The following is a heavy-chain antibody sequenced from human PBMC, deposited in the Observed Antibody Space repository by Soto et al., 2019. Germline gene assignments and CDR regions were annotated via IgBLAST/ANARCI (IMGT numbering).Heavy chain of an antibody. CDR1: GFTFSSYA. D-gene: IGHD3-22*01. CDR3: AKHLYYYVSSGTNPDY. Sequence: EVQLLESGGGLVQPGGSLRLSCAASGFTFSSYAMSWVRQAPGKGLEWVSAISGSGGSTYYADSVKGRFTISRDNSKNTLYLQMNSLRVDDTALYYCAKHLYYYVSSGTNPDYWGQGTLVTVSS. J-gene: IGHJ4*02. V-gene: IGHV3-23*01. CDR2: ISGSGGST.